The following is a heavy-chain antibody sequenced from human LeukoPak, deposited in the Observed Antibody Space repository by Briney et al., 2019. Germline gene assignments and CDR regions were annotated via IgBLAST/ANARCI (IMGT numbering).Heavy chain of an antibody. CDR2: IYYSGST. CDR1: GGSISSYY. V-gene: IGHV4-59*01. D-gene: IGHD5-12*01. J-gene: IGHJ4*02. Sequence: SETLSLTCTVSGGSISSYYWSWLRQPPGKGLEWIGYIYYSGSTNYNPSLKSRVTISVDTSKNQFSLKLSSVTAADTAVYYCARGGEYSGYDFDYWGQGTLVTVSS. CDR3: ARGGEYSGYDFDY.